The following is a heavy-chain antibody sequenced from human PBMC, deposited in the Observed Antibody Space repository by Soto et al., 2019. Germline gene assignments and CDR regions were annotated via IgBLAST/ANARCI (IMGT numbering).Heavy chain of an antibody. CDR3: ARGTLSRRDYYSYYMDV. D-gene: IGHD2-2*01. CDR1: GGSISSGDYY. V-gene: IGHV4-30-4*01. CDR2: IYYSGST. J-gene: IGHJ6*03. Sequence: SETLSLTCTVSGGSISSGDYYWSWIRQPPGKGLEWTGYIYYSGSTYYNPSLKSRVTISVDTSKNQFSLKLSSVTAADTAVYYCARGTLSRRDYYSYYMDVWGKGTTVTVSS.